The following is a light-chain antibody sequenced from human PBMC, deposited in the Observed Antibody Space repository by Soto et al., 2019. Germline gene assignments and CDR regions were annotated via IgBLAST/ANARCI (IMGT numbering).Light chain of an antibody. J-gene: IGLJ1*01. CDR3: AAWDDSLNGHV. Sequence: QSVLTQPPSASGTPGRRATISCSGSSSNIGSSTVNWYQQLPGTAPKLLIYSNNQRPSGVPDRFSGSKSGTSASLAISGLQSEDEADYYCAAWDDSLNGHVFGTGTKVTVL. V-gene: IGLV1-44*01. CDR2: SNN. CDR1: SSNIGSST.